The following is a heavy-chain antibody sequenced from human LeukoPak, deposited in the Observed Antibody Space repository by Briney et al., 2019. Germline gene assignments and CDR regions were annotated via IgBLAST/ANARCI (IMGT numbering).Heavy chain of an antibody. J-gene: IGHJ4*02. CDR3: AKAAYYYGSGRAPFDS. Sequence: NPGGSLRLSCAASGFTFSNSAMSWVRQAPGKGLEGVSVINVIGDATYYADPVKGRFTISRDNSKNTLYLQMDSLRADDTAVYYCAKAAYYYGSGRAPFDSWGQGTLVTVSS. V-gene: IGHV3-23*01. D-gene: IGHD3-10*01. CDR1: GFTFSNSA. CDR2: INVIGDAT.